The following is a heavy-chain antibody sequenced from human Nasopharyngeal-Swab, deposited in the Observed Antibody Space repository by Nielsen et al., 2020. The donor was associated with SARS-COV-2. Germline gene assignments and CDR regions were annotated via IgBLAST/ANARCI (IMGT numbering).Heavy chain of an antibody. Sequence: GGSLRLSCAASGFTFEDYVMHWVRQAPGKGLEWVSGISWNSGDIGYADSVKGRFTISRDNAKNSLYPQMNSLTAEDTALYYCGKESSGIDSWGQGTQVTVSS. D-gene: IGHD3-22*01. CDR2: ISWNSGDI. V-gene: IGHV3-9*01. CDR3: GKESSGIDS. CDR1: GFTFEDYV. J-gene: IGHJ4*02.